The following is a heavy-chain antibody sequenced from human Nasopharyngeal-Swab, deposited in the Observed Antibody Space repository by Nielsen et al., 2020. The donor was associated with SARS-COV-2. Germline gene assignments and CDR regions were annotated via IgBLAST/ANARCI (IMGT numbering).Heavy chain of an antibody. CDR3: ARLAAAGFDY. Sequence: QVSCKGSGYSFPSYWIGWVRQMPGKGLEWMGIIYPGDSDTRYSPSFQGQVTISADKSISTAYLQWSSLKVSDTAMYYCARLAAAGFDYWGQGTLVTVSS. J-gene: IGHJ4*02. D-gene: IGHD6-13*01. CDR2: IYPGDSDT. CDR1: GYSFPSYW. V-gene: IGHV5-51*01.